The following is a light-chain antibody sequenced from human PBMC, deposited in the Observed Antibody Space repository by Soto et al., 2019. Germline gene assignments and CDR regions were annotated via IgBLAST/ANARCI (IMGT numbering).Light chain of an antibody. V-gene: IGLV2-14*01. J-gene: IGLJ2*01. CDR2: DVN. Sequence: QSVLTQPASVSGSPGQSITISCTGTSSDVGGYKYVSWYQQHPGKAPKLMIYDVNDWPSGVSNRFSGSKSGNTASLTISGLLAEDEADYYCSSYTSTTTLVVFGGGTKLTVL. CDR1: SSDVGGYKY. CDR3: SSYTSTTTLVV.